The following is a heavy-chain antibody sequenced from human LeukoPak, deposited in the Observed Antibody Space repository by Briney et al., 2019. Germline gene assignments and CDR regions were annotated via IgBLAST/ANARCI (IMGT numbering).Heavy chain of an antibody. V-gene: IGHV3-30-3*01. CDR2: ISNDENNK. CDR3: VLGHYGGLFDN. Sequence: GGSLRLSCAASGFTFTRYDMHWVRQAPGKGLEWVAVISNDENNKDYGNSVKGRFTIARDNSKNTLFLQMNSLRVEDTAVYYCVLGHYGGLFDNWGQGTLVIVSS. D-gene: IGHD4-23*01. CDR1: GFTFTRYD. J-gene: IGHJ4*02.